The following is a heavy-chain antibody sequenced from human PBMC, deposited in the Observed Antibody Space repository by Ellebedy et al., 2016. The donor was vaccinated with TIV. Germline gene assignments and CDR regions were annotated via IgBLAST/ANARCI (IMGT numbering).Heavy chain of an antibody. Sequence: GESLKISCAASGISLRSYAMSWVRQAPGRGLEWVSTIGGTGGTTYYRESVKGRFTVSRDTSRNTLYLQMSSLRAEDTAVYYCGRAREPGYFAYYYGMDVWGQGTTVTVSS. D-gene: IGHD3-9*01. CDR1: GISLRSYA. J-gene: IGHJ6*02. CDR2: IGGTGGTT. CDR3: GRAREPGYFAYYYGMDV. V-gene: IGHV3-23*01.